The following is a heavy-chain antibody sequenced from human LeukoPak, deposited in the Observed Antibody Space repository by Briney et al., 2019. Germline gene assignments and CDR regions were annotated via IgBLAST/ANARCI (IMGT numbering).Heavy chain of an antibody. CDR1: GGSFSHYY. J-gene: IGHJ4*02. V-gene: IGHV4-34*01. CDR2: IHPSGST. Sequence: PSETLSLTCAIYGGSFSHYYWSWIRQPPGKGLEWVGEIHPSGSTSFNPSLESRVSISKGTSKNQFSLKLTSVTAADTAVYYCSRGSDESKTGDYWGQGTVVTVSS. D-gene: IGHD6-25*01. CDR3: SRGSDESKTGDY.